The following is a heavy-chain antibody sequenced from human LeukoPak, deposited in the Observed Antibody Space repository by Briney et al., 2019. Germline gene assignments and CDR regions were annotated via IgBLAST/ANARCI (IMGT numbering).Heavy chain of an antibody. J-gene: IGHJ3*02. D-gene: IGHD3-22*01. Sequence: SETLSLTCTVFGGSISSYYWSWIRQPAGKGLEWIGRMYTSGSTNYNPSLKSRVTMSVDTSKNQFSLKLSSVTAADTAVYYCARPTYYYDSSGSRYAFDIWGQGTMVTVPS. CDR1: GGSISSYY. CDR3: ARPTYYYDSSGSRYAFDI. V-gene: IGHV4-4*07. CDR2: MYTSGST.